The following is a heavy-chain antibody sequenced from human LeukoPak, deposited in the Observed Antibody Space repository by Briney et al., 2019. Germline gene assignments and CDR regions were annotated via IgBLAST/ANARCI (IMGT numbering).Heavy chain of an antibody. Sequence: PSENLSLTCTVSGGSISSSRYYWGWSRQPPGKGLEWIGSIYYSGCTYYNPSLKSGVTISVDTSKNQFSLKLSSVTAADTAVYYCARLHPSGWFDYWGQGTLVTVSS. CDR2: IYYSGCT. V-gene: IGHV4-39*01. J-gene: IGHJ4*02. CDR1: GGSISSSRYY. CDR3: ARLHPSGWFDY. D-gene: IGHD6-19*01.